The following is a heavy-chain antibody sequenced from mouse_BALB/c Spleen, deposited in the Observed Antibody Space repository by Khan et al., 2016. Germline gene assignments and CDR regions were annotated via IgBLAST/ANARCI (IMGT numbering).Heavy chain of an antibody. CDR2: IDRGGGYT. J-gene: IGHJ3*01. Sequence: EVELVESGGDLVRPGGSLKLSCAASGFTFSDSGMSWVRQTPHKRLEWVATIDRGGGYTNYQESFKGRPTISGDNATSTLYLQLSSLKSEDTAVYYCARPITTATSNWLVYWGQGTLVTVSA. CDR1: GFTFSDSG. CDR3: ARPITTATSNWLVY. D-gene: IGHD1-2*01. V-gene: IGHV5-6*01.